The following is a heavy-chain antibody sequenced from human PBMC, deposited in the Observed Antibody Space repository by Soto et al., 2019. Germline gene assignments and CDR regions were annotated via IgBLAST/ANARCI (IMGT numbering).Heavy chain of an antibody. J-gene: IGHJ4*02. D-gene: IGHD2-15*01. CDR3: AKGRCSGTSCYSDY. CDR1: GFSFSDYA. Sequence: EVQLLESGGGLVQPGGSLRLSCAASGFSFSDYAMSWVRQAPGKGLEWVSGVSGGGGVTNYADSVKGRFTISRDNSKNTVYLQMNGLRAEDTDIYYCAKGRCSGTSCYSDYWGQGTLFTVSS. CDR2: VSGGGGVT. V-gene: IGHV3-23*01.